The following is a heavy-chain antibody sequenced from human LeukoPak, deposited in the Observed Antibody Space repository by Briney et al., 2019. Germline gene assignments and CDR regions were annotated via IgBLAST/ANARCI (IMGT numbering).Heavy chain of an antibody. J-gene: IGHJ4*02. CDR3: ARDWRGIAVAFDY. CDR2: INPNSGDT. CDR1: GYTFTSYY. Sequence: GASVKVSCKASGYTFTSYYMHWVRQAPGQGLEWMGWINPNSGDTNYAQKFQGRVTMTRDTSISTAYMELSRLRSDDTAVYYCARDWRGIAVAFDYWGQGTLVTVSS. V-gene: IGHV1-2*02. D-gene: IGHD6-19*01.